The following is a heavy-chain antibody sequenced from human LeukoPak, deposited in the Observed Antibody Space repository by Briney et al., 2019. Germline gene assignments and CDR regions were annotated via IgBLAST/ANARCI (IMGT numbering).Heavy chain of an antibody. D-gene: IGHD4-11*01. Sequence: SETLSLTCTVSGGSISSGGYYWSWIRQHPGKGLEWIGYIYYSGSTYYNPSLKSRVTISVDTSKNQFSLKLSSVTAADTAVYYCARVGYSNYRRYGMDVWGQGTTVTVSS. V-gene: IGHV4-31*03. CDR1: GGSISSGGYY. CDR3: ARVGYSNYRRYGMDV. J-gene: IGHJ6*02. CDR2: IYYSGST.